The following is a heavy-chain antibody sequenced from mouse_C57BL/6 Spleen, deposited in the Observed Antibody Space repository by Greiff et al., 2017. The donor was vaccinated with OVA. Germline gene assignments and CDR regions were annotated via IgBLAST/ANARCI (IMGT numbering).Heavy chain of an antibody. CDR2: IYPGDGDT. D-gene: IGHD1-1*01. Sequence: VKLMESGAELVKPGASVKISCKASGYAFSSYWMNWVKQRPGKGLEWIGQIYPGDGDTNYNGKFKGKATLTADKSSSTAYMQLSSLTSEDSAVYFCAREPYGSSYYCDYWGQGTTLTVSS. J-gene: IGHJ2*01. CDR1: GYAFSSYW. V-gene: IGHV1-80*01. CDR3: AREPYGSSYYCDY.